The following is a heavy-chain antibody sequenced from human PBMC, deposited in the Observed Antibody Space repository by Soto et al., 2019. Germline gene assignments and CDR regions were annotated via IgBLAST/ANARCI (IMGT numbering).Heavy chain of an antibody. CDR2: INSDGSTT. V-gene: IGHV3-74*01. CDR3: ASPVRVSSSGELN. CDR1: GFTFRSYW. D-gene: IGHD6-6*01. J-gene: IGHJ4*02. Sequence: EVQLVESGGGLVQPGGSLRLSCAASGFTFRSYWMHWVRQAPGKGLVWVSHINSDGSTTKYADSVKGRFTISRDNATSTLYLQMNSLRVEDTAVYYCASPVRVSSSGELNWGQGTLVTVSS.